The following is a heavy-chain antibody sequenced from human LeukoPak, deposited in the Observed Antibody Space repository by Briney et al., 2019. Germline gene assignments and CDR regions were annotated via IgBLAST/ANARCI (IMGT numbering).Heavy chain of an antibody. D-gene: IGHD1-26*01. CDR3: ARDGNLTPHAFDI. CDR2: INPRGGST. J-gene: IGHJ3*02. CDR1: GYTFTSYY. Sequence: ASVKVSCKASGYTFTSYYMHWMRQAPGQGPEWMGIINPRGGSTSYAQKFQGRVTMTRDTSTSTVYMELSSLRSEDTAVYYCARDGNLTPHAFDIWGQGTMVTVSS. V-gene: IGHV1-46*01.